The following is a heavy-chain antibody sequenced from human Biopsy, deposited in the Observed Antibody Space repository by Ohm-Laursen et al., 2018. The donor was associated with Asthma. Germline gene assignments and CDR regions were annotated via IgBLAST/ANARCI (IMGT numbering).Heavy chain of an antibody. J-gene: IGHJ3*02. CDR3: AKERYYDFWSGYPI. V-gene: IGHV3-30*18. CDR1: GFTFSSYW. D-gene: IGHD3-3*01. Sequence: SLRLSCTASGFTFSSYWMHWVRQAPGKGLEWVAVMSFDGRQTYYADSVKGRFTISRDNSKNTLYLQMNSLRAEDTAVYYCAKERYYDFWSGYPIWGQGTMVTVSS. CDR2: MSFDGRQT.